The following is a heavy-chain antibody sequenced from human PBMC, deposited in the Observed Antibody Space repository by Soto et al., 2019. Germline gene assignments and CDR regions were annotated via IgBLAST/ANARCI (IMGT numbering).Heavy chain of an antibody. CDR1: GGSISDGYY. J-gene: IGHJ5*02. CDR3: ARRDRSGFSYWLDT. Sequence: SETLSLTCTVSGGSISDGYYWTWIRQHPGKGLEWIGSISASGSTSYNPSLKSRLTVSVDKSKNQFSLNLRSVTAADTAVYYCARRDRSGFSYWLDTWGQGALVTVSS. D-gene: IGHD3-22*01. CDR2: ISASGST. V-gene: IGHV4-31*03.